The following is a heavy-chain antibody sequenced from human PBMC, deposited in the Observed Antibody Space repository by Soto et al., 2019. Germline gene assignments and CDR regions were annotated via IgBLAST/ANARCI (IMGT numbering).Heavy chain of an antibody. D-gene: IGHD4-17*01. CDR3: ARDPTSVTKGAFDI. Sequence: QVQLQVSGPGLVKPSQTLSLTCSVSGGSIGSGAYYWSWIRQHPGEGLEWIGYIAYSGSTYYNPSLKSRVSISVDTSKNQLSLRLSSLTPADTAVYYCARDPTSVTKGAFDIWGQGTMVTVSS. J-gene: IGHJ3*02. CDR2: IAYSGST. V-gene: IGHV4-31*03. CDR1: GGSIGSGAYY.